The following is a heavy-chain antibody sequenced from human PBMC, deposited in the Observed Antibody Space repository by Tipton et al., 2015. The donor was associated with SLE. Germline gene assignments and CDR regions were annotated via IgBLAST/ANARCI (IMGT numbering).Heavy chain of an antibody. CDR2: IYYSGNT. CDR1: GDSISGRY. J-gene: IGHJ4*02. D-gene: IGHD1-26*01. V-gene: IGHV4-59*08. CDR3: ARGGGSYYDY. Sequence: LRLSCSVSGDSISGRYWSWIRRPPGKGLEWIGNIYYSGNTDYNPSLKSRLTLSLDTSKNQFSLRVRSVTAADTAVYYCARGGGSYYDYWGQGTLVTVSS.